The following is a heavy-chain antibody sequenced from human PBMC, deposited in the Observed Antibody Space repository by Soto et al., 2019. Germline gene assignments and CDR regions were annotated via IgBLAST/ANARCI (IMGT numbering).Heavy chain of an antibody. V-gene: IGHV1-46*01. Sequence: ASVKVSCKASGYTFTSYYMHWVRQAPGQGLEWMGIINPSGGSTSYAQKFQGRVTMTRDTSTSTVYMELSSLRSEDTAVYYCAREAGVLLWFGEPIPYYYYGMDVWGQGTTVTVSS. D-gene: IGHD3-10*01. CDR2: INPSGGST. CDR3: AREAGVLLWFGEPIPYYYYGMDV. CDR1: GYTFTSYY. J-gene: IGHJ6*02.